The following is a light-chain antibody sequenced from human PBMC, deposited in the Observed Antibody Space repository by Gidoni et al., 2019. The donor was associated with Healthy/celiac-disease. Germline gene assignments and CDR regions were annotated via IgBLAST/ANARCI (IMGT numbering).Light chain of an antibody. V-gene: IGKV1-27*01. Sequence: DIQMTQSPSSLSASVGDRVTITCRSSQGISNYLAWYQQKPGKVPKLLIYAASTLQSGVPSRFSVSGSGTDFTLTISSLQPEDVATYYCQKYNSALGFTFGPXTKVDIK. CDR2: AAS. CDR3: QKYNSALGFT. J-gene: IGKJ3*01. CDR1: QGISNY.